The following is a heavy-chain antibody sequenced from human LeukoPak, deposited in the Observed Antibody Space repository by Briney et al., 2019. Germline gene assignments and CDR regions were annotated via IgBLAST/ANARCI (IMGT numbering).Heavy chain of an antibody. V-gene: IGHV3-23*01. D-gene: IGHD1-26*01. CDR2: IRGSGVST. CDR1: GFTFTSYA. J-gene: IGHJ4*02. Sequence: GGSLRLSCAASGFTFTSYAMSWVRQAPGEGLEWVSAIRGSGVSTYYADSVKGRFTISRDNSKNALYLQMNSLRAEDTAVYYCAKDSSSGTYFDYWGQGTLVTVSS. CDR3: AKDSSSGTYFDY.